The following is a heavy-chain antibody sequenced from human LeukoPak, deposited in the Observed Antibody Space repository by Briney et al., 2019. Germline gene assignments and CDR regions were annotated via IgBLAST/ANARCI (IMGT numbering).Heavy chain of an antibody. D-gene: IGHD5-18*01. CDR3: ARTDTAMERYYYYGMDV. CDR2: IYSGGST. V-gene: IGHV3-66*01. Sequence: PGGSLRLSCAASGFTVSSNYMSWVRQAPGKGLEWVSVIYSGGSTYYADSVKGRFTISRDNSKNTLYLQMNSLRAEDTAVYHCARTDTAMERYYYYGMDVWGQGTTVTVSS. CDR1: GFTVSSNY. J-gene: IGHJ6*02.